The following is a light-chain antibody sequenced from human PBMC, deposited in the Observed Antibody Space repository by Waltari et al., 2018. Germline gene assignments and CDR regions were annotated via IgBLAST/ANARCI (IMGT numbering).Light chain of an antibody. CDR1: SSETGSYNL. CDR3: CSYAGFSTVV. V-gene: IGLV2-23*02. J-gene: IGLJ2*01. CDR2: AVT. Sequence: QSALTQPASVSGSPGQSITISCPGTSSETGSYNLSSWYQQHPGKAPKLMIYAVTKRPSGISSRFSGSKSGITASLTISGLQAEDEADYYCCSYAGFSTVVFGGGTKLTVL.